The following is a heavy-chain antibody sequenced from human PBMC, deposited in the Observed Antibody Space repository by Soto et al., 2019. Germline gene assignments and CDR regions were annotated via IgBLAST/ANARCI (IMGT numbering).Heavy chain of an antibody. D-gene: IGHD1-7*01. J-gene: IGHJ4*02. CDR1: GGCISSSSW. V-gene: IGHV4-4*02. CDR2: IFESGAT. Sequence: SGTLSLTCTVSGGCISSSSWWTWVRQSPGKGLEWIGEIFESGATNYNPSLKSRLTMSVDKSKNQFSLNLSSLTAADTAVYFCTTSHAGELNNWGQGTLVA. CDR3: TTSHAGELNN.